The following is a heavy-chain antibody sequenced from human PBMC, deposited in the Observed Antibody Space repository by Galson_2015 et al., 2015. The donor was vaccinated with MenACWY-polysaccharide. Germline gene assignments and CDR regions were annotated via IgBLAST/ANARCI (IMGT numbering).Heavy chain of an antibody. V-gene: IGHV3-33*01. D-gene: IGHD5-12*01. Sequence: SLRLSCAASGFTFSSYGMHWVRQAPGKGLEWVAVIWYDGSSKYYADSVKGRFTISRDNSKNTLYLQMNSLRAEDTAVYYCAREATRRKYYFDYWGQETLVTVSS. J-gene: IGHJ4*02. CDR1: GFTFSSYG. CDR2: IWYDGSSK. CDR3: AREATRRKYYFDY.